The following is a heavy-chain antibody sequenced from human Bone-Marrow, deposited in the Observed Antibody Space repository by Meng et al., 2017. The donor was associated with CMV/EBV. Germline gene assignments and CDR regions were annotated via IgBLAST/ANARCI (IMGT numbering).Heavy chain of an antibody. J-gene: IGHJ6*02. CDR3: ARGPSKYCSSTSCHQEVYYYYYYGMDV. Sequence: GESLKIPCSASGFTFSSYSMNWVRQAPGKGLEWVSSISSSSSHIYYADSVKDRFTISRDNAKNSLYLQMNSLRAEDTAVYYCARGPSKYCSSTSCHQEVYYYYYYGMDVWGQGTTVTVSS. CDR2: ISSSSSHI. CDR1: GFTFSSYS. D-gene: IGHD2-2*01. V-gene: IGHV3-21*01.